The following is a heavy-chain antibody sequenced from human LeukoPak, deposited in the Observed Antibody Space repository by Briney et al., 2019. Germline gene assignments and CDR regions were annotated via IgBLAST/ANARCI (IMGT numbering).Heavy chain of an antibody. CDR2: ISASGGST. D-gene: IGHD3-9*01. V-gene: IGHV3-23*01. CDR1: GFTFSSSA. Sequence: GGSLRLSCAASGFTFSSSAMSWVRQVPGKGLEWVSGISASGGSTSYADSVKGRFTISRDNSKNTLYLQMNSLRAADTAVYYCAKMTGDWLGWPFDFWGHGTLVTVSS. J-gene: IGHJ4*01. CDR3: AKMTGDWLGWPFDF.